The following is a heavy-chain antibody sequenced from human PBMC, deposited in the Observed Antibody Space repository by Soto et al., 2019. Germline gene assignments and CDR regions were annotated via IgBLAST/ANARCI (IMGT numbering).Heavy chain of an antibody. CDR3: ARDYGRSIYYYGMDV. D-gene: IGHD1-26*01. V-gene: IGHV4-61*08. Sequence: PSETLSLTCTVSGGSVSSGDFYWSWIRQPPGKGLEWIGYIYYNGSTNYNPSLKSRVTISVDTSKNQFSLKLSSVTAADTAVYYCARDYGRSIYYYGMDVWGQGTTVTVSS. J-gene: IGHJ6*02. CDR1: GGSVSSGDFY. CDR2: IYYNGST.